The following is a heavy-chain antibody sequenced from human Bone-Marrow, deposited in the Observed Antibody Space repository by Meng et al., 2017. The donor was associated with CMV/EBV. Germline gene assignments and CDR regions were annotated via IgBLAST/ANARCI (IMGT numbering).Heavy chain of an antibody. Sequence: GESLKIYCTASGFIFGDYVMSWVRQAPGKGLEWVGFIRSKAYGGITEYAASVKGRITISRDDSNSIAYLQMNSLKTEDTAMYYCTRGKVLTRFYGGNPRDHYGMDVWGQGTTVTVSS. CDR1: GFIFGDYV. CDR2: IRSKAYGGIT. J-gene: IGHJ6*02. CDR3: TRGKVLTRFYGGNPRDHYGMDV. V-gene: IGHV3-49*04. D-gene: IGHD4-23*01.